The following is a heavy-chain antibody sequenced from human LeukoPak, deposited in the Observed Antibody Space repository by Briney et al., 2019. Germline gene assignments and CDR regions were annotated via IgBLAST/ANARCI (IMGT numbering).Heavy chain of an antibody. CDR2: IIPIFDTA. J-gene: IGHJ4*02. Sequence: ASVKVSCKASGGTFSSYAISWVRQAPGQGLEWMGGIIPIFDTANYAQKFQGRVTITTDESTSTAYMELSSLRSEDTAVYYCARLGGYYYDSSGYGPFDYWGQGTLVTVSS. CDR1: GGTFSSYA. V-gene: IGHV1-69*05. CDR3: ARLGGYYYDSSGYGPFDY. D-gene: IGHD3-22*01.